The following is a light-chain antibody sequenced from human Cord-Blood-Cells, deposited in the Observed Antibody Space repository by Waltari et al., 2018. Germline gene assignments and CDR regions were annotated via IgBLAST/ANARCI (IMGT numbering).Light chain of an antibody. CDR2: WAS. CDR1: QSVLYSTINKNY. J-gene: IGKJ2*03. V-gene: IGKV4-1*01. CDR3: QQYYSTPPYS. Sequence: DIVMTQFPDTLAVSLGERATIKCKSSQSVLYSTINKNYLAWYQQKPGQPPKLLIYWASTRESGVPDRFSGSGSGTDFTLTISSLQAEDVAVYYCQQYYSTPPYSFGQGTKLEIK.